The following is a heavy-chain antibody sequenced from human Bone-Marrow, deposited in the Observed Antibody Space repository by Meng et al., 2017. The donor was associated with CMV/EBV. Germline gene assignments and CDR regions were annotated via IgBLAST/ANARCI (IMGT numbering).Heavy chain of an antibody. D-gene: IGHD5-24*01. J-gene: IGHJ4*02. CDR1: GGSISSTNW. CDR2: IYHSGST. Sequence: GSLRLSCAVSGGSISSTNWWSWVRQPPGKGLEWIGEIYHSGSTNYNPSLKSRVTISVDKSKNQFPLKVSSVTAADTAVYYCARDGYNPGFDYWGQGTLVTVSS. V-gene: IGHV4-4*02. CDR3: ARDGYNPGFDY.